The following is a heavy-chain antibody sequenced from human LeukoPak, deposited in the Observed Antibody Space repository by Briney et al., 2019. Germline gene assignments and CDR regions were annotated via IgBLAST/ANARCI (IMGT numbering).Heavy chain of an antibody. V-gene: IGHV3-7*01. Sequence: GGSLRLSCGASGFTFSRYAMSWVRQAPGKGLQWVASINEDGSEKYYVDSVKGRLTVSRDDAKNSLYLQMNSLRVEDTAVYYCTRDSGRFRLDYWGQGILVTVSS. D-gene: IGHD6-19*01. J-gene: IGHJ4*02. CDR1: GFTFSRYA. CDR2: INEDGSEK. CDR3: TRDSGRFRLDY.